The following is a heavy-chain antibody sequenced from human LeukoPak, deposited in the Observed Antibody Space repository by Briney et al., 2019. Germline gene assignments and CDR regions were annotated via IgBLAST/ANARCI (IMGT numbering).Heavy chain of an antibody. V-gene: IGHV1-24*01. CDR2: FDPEDGET. CDR1: GYTLTELS. J-gene: IGHJ4*02. CDR3: ATGQNQVGATRFDC. Sequence: ASVKVSCKVSGYTLTELSMHWVRQAPGKGLEWMGGFDPEDGETIYAQTFQGRVTMTDDTSTDIAYMELSSLRSEDAAVYECATGQNQVGATRFDCWGQGTLVTVSS. D-gene: IGHD1-26*01.